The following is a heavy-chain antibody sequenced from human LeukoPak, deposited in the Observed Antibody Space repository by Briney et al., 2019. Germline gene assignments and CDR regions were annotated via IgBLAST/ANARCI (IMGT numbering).Heavy chain of an antibody. V-gene: IGHV3-53*01. CDR2: IYSGGST. J-gene: IGHJ5*02. CDR1: GFTVSSNY. Sequence: GGSLRLSCAASGFTVSSNYMSWVRQAPGKGLEWVSVIYSGGSTYYADSVKGRFTISRDNSKNTLYLQMNSLRAEDTAVYYCAREWFGSQGGFDPWGQGTLVTVSS. D-gene: IGHD3-10*01. CDR3: AREWFGSQGGFDP.